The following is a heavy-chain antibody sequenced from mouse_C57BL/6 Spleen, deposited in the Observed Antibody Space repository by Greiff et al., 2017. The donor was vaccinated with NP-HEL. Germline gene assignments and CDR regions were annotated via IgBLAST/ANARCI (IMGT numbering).Heavy chain of an antibody. D-gene: IGHD1-1*01. CDR3: ARCPITTVVANFDY. CDR2: INPSSGYT. CDR1: GYTFTSYT. J-gene: IGHJ2*01. V-gene: IGHV1-4*01. Sequence: QVQLQQSGAELARPGASVKMSCKASGYTFTSYTMHWVKQRPGQGLEWIGYINPSSGYTKYNQKFKDKATLTADKSSSTAYMQLSSLTSEDSAVYYCARCPITTVVANFDYWGQGTTLTVSS.